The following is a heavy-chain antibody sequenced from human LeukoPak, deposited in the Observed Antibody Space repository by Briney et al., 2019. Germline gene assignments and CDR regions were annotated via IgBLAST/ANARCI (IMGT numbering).Heavy chain of an antibody. CDR1: GFTVSSNY. CDR3: AREFGSAQYYFDY. D-gene: IGHD3-16*01. V-gene: IGHV3-53*01. CDR2: IYSDGGT. Sequence: GGSLRLSCAASGFTVSSNYMSWVRQAPGKGLEWVSVIYSDGGTDYGDSVKGRFTISTDNSKRTLYLRMNSLRAEDTAVYYCAREFGSAQYYFDYWGQGTLVTVSS. J-gene: IGHJ4*02.